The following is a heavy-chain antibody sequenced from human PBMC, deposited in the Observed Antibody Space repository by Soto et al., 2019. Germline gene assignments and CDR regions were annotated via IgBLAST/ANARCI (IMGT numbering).Heavy chain of an antibody. V-gene: IGHV1-69*06. Sequence: QVQLVQSGAEVKKPGSSVKVSCKASGGTFSSYAISWVRQAPGQGLEWMGGIIPIIGTANYAQKIQGRVTITADKSKSPGYRELSSLRYEDTAVDYCAREPMRPRSSEPHRYYYYGMDVWGQGTTVTVSS. D-gene: IGHD6-6*01. CDR3: AREPMRPRSSEPHRYYYYGMDV. CDR1: GGTFSSYA. J-gene: IGHJ6*02. CDR2: IIPIIGTA.